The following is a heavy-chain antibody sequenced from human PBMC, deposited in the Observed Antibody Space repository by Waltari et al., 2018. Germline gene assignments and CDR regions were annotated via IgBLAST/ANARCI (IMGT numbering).Heavy chain of an antibody. D-gene: IGHD3-3*01. Sequence: EVQLVESGGGLVQPGGSLRLSCAASGFTFRSYDMNWVRQGPGRGLECVSFISSRGATIYDTESVKGRFTISRDNAENSLYLQINSLRAEDTAIYYCVGQLLEWLDSWGQGTLVTVSS. CDR3: VGQLLEWLDS. CDR1: GFTFRSYD. CDR2: ISSRGATI. V-gene: IGHV3-48*03. J-gene: IGHJ4*02.